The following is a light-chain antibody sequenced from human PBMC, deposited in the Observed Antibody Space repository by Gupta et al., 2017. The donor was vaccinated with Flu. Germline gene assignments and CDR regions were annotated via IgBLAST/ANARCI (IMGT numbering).Light chain of an antibody. CDR2: DVS. CDR3: CSYAGSFWV. Sequence: QSALTQPRSVSGSPGQSVTISCTGTSSDVGGYNYVSWYQQHPGKAPKLMIYDVSKRPSGVPDRFSGSKYGNTASLTISGLQAEDEADYYCCSYAGSFWVFGGGTKLTVL. CDR1: SSDVGGYNY. J-gene: IGLJ3*02. V-gene: IGLV2-11*01.